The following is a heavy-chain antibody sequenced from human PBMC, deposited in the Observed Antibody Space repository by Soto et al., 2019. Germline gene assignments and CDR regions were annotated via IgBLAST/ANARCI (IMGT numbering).Heavy chain of an antibody. CDR3: ARLGDYYGSGSYYILDY. V-gene: IGHV4-59*08. J-gene: IGHJ4*02. Sequence: SETLSLTCTVSGGSISSYYWSWIRRPPGKGLEWIGYIYYSGSTNYNPSLKSRVTISVDTSKNQFSLKLSSVTAADTAVYYCARLGDYYGSGSYYILDYWGQGTLVTVSS. CDR1: GGSISSYY. CDR2: IYYSGST. D-gene: IGHD3-10*01.